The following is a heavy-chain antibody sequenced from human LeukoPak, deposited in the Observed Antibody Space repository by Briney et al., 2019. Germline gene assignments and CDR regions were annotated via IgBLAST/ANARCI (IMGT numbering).Heavy chain of an antibody. Sequence: GGSLRLSCAASGFTFSSYAMSWVRQAPGKGLEWVAVISYDGSNKYYADSVKGRFTISRDNSKNTLYLQMNSLRAEDTAVYYCARDWGSIAVAGTIRYWGQGTLVTVSS. CDR3: ARDWGSIAVAGTIRY. CDR1: GFTFSSYA. CDR2: ISYDGSNK. D-gene: IGHD6-19*01. J-gene: IGHJ4*02. V-gene: IGHV3-30-3*01.